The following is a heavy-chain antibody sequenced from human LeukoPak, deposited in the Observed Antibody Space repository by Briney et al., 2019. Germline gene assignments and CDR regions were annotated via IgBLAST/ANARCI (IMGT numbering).Heavy chain of an antibody. CDR1: GFTFDDYA. Sequence: PGRSLRLSCAGSGFTFDDYAMHWVRQAPGKGLEWVSGISWNSGSIGYADSVKGRFAISGDNAKNSLYLQMNSLRAEDTALYYCAKGGSYYYYYYMDVWGKGTTVTVSS. J-gene: IGHJ6*03. CDR2: ISWNSGSI. V-gene: IGHV3-9*01. CDR3: AKGGSYYYYYYMDV. D-gene: IGHD2-15*01.